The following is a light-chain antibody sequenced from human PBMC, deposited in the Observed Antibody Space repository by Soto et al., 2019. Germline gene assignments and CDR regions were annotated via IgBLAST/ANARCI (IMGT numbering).Light chain of an antibody. V-gene: IGKV1-6*01. CDR1: QGIRND. J-gene: IGKJ2*01. CDR2: GAS. Sequence: AIQMTQSPSSLSASVGDRVTITCRASQGIRNDLGWYQQKPGKATKFLIYGASSLRSGVPSRFSGSGSGTDFTLTISSLQPEDFATYFCLQDFNFPYTFGQGTRLEVK. CDR3: LQDFNFPYT.